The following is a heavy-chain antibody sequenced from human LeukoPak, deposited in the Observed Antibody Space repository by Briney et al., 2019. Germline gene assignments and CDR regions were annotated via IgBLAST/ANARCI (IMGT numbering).Heavy chain of an antibody. V-gene: IGHV3-30*18. CDR1: EFTFSTYG. D-gene: IGHD6-13*01. CDR3: AKDRYSGLNTIDY. Sequence: GGCLRLSCAASEFTFSTYGMHWVRQAPGKGLEWVAVISYDGSYKFYADSVKGRFTISRDNSKSTLYLQMNSLRAEDTAVYYCAKDRYSGLNTIDYWGQGTLVTVSS. CDR2: ISYDGSYK. J-gene: IGHJ4*02.